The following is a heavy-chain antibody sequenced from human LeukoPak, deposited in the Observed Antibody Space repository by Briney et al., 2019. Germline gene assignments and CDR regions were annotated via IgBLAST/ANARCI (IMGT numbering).Heavy chain of an antibody. CDR1: GFTFSDYY. Sequence: GGSLRLSCAASGFTFSDYYMSWIRQAPGKGLEWVSYISSSGSTIYYADSVKGQFTISRDNAKNSLYLQMNSLRAEDTAVYYCARALREWLREGDYWGQGTLVTVSS. CDR2: ISSSGSTI. CDR3: ARALREWLREGDY. V-gene: IGHV3-11*04. D-gene: IGHD5-12*01. J-gene: IGHJ4*02.